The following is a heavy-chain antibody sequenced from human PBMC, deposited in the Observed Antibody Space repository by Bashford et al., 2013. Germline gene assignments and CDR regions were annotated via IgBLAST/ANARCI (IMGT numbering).Heavy chain of an antibody. CDR2: ISGSSSYT. Sequence: GGPVRLSCAASGFTFSDYYMTWIRQAPGKGLEWVSYISGSSSYTSYADSVKGRFTISRDNAKNSLYLQMNSLRAEDTAVYYCARYTLVVSREHGLDVWGQGTTVTVSS. CDR1: GFTFSDYY. CDR3: ARYTLVVSREHGLDV. D-gene: IGHD2-15*01. J-gene: IGHJ6*02. V-gene: IGHV3-11*03.